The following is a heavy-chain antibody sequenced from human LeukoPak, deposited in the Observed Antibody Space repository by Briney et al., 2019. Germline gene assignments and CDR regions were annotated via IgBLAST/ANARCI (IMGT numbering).Heavy chain of an antibody. CDR2: ISGSGGST. D-gene: IGHD7-27*01. CDR1: GFTFSSYA. V-gene: IGHV3-23*01. J-gene: IGHJ4*02. CDR3: AKGSGLTGTFFDY. Sequence: GGSLRLSCAASGFTFSSYAMSWVRQAPGRGLEWVSTISGSGGSTYYADSVKGRFTISRDNSKNTLYLQMNSLRAEDKAVYYCAKGSGLTGTFFDYWGQGTLVTVSS.